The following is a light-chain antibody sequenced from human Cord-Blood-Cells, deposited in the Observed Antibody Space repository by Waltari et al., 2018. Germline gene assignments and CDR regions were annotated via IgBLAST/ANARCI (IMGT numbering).Light chain of an antibody. J-gene: IGLJ2*01. Sequence: QCSLTQPASVSGSPGQSITFSCIGTSSHVGGCNYVSWYQQHPGKAPKLMIYDVSKRPSGVSNRFSGSKSGNTASLTISGLQAEDEADYYCSSYTSSSTLVFGGGTKLTVL. CDR1: SSHVGGCNY. V-gene: IGLV2-14*01. CDR2: DVS. CDR3: SSYTSSSTLV.